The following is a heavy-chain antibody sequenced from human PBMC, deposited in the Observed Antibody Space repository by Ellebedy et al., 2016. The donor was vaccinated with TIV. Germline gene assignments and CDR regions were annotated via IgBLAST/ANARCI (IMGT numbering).Heavy chain of an antibody. CDR3: ARQPQDGSYGLFP. J-gene: IGHJ5*02. V-gene: IGHV1-2*02. CDR1: GYTFSDKFY. Sequence: ASVKVSCKASGYTFSDKFYMHWVRQAPGQGLEWMGWINSNSGVTFYGQKFQGRVTMTRETSISTAFMEVTSLTSDDTAVYYCARQPQDGSYGLFPWGQGTLITVSS. D-gene: IGHD4-17*01. CDR2: INSNSGVT.